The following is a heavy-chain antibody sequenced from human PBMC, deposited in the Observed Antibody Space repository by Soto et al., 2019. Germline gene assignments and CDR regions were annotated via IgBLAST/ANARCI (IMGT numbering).Heavy chain of an antibody. V-gene: IGHV1-69*13. D-gene: IGHD3-3*01. CDR2: IIPIFGTA. J-gene: IGHJ6*02. CDR3: AGAPLEWLLYRIYYYGMDV. Sequence: SVKVSCKASGGTFSSYAISWVRQAPGQGLEWMGGIIPIFGTANYAQKFQGRVTITADESTSTAYMELSSLRSEDTAVYYCAGAPLEWLLYRIYYYGMDVWGQGTTVTVS. CDR1: GGTFSSYA.